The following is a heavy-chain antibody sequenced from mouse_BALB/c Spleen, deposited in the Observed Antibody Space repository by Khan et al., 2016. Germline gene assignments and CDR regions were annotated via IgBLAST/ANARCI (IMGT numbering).Heavy chain of an antibody. Sequence: EVQLQESGPGLVKPSQSLSLTCTVTGYSITSDYAWNWIRQFPGNKLEWMGYINYSGSTSYNPSLKSRLSITRDTSKNQFFLQLNSVTTEDTATYYCARKGYGSSRYAMDYWGQGTSVTVSS. CDR3: ARKGYGSSRYAMDY. CDR1: GYSITSDYA. D-gene: IGHD1-1*01. J-gene: IGHJ4*01. CDR2: INYSGST. V-gene: IGHV3-2*02.